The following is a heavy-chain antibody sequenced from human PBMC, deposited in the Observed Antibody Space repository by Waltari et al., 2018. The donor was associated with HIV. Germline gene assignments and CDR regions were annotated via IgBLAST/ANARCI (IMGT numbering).Heavy chain of an antibody. V-gene: IGHV3-23*01. Sequence: EVQVLESGGALVQPGGYLRLSCAASGLTFSNYGMSWVRQAPGMGLECVSTISGRGVSTYCADSWKGRFTVSRDNSKNTLYLQMNSLRAEDTAVYFCVKEHQYSHSWYSYYGMDVWGQGTTVTVSS. CDR1: GLTFSNYG. CDR2: ISGRGVST. D-gene: IGHD6-13*01. CDR3: VKEHQYSHSWYSYYGMDV. J-gene: IGHJ6*02.